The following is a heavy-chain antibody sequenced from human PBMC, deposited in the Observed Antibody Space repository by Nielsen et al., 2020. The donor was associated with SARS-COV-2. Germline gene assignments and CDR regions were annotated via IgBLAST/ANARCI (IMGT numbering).Heavy chain of an antibody. CDR3: ASLAVNNWFDP. V-gene: IGHV4-39*01. J-gene: IGHJ5*02. Sequence: SETLSLTCTVSGGSISSSSYYWGWIRQPPGKGLEWIGNIYYSGSTYYNPSLKSRVTISVDTSKNQFSLKLSSVTAADTAVYYCASLAVNNWFDPWGQGTLVTVSS. CDR1: GGSISSSSYY. CDR2: IYYSGST. D-gene: IGHD2-15*01.